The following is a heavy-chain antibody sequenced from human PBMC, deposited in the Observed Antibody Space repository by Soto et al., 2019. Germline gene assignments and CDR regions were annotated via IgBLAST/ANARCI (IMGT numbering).Heavy chain of an antibody. CDR2: IRSKANNSAT. Sequence: EVQLVESGGGLVQPGGSLRLSCAASGFTFSGSAIHWVRQASGTGLEWLGLIRSKANNSATAYGASVKGRFTISRDDSKNTAYLQMHSLKTEDTAIYYCSRQMFSPDNHWGQGTLVTVSS. V-gene: IGHV3-73*01. CDR3: SRQMFSPDNH. CDR1: GFTFSGSA. J-gene: IGHJ5*02. D-gene: IGHD3-10*02.